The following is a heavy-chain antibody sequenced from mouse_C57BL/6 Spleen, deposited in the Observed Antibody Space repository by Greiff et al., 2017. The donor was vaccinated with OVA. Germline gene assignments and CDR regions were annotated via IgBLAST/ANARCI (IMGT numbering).Heavy chain of an antibody. V-gene: IGHV1-82*01. CDR2: IYPGDGDT. Sequence: VKLMESGPELVKPGASVKISCKASGYAFSSSWMNWVKQRPGKGLEWIGRIYPGDGDTNYNGKFKGKATLTADKSYSTAYMQLSSLTSEDSAVYCCARDDDPWFAYWGQGTLVTVSA. J-gene: IGHJ3*01. CDR3: ARDDDPWFAY. D-gene: IGHD2-3*01. CDR1: GYAFSSSW.